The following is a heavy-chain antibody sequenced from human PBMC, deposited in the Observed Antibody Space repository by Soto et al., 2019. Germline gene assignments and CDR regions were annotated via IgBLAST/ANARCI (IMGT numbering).Heavy chain of an antibody. D-gene: IGHD3-3*01. Sequence: PSETLSRTCAVSGYSISSSNWWCWIRQPPGKGLEWIGYVYHTGRTSYNPSLKSRVSISMDTSKNQFSLNLDSVTAADTAVYFCARDFAYFDSWGQGTLVTVSS. CDR3: ARDFAYFDS. CDR2: VYHTGRT. J-gene: IGHJ4*02. V-gene: IGHV4-28*03. CDR1: GYSISSSNW.